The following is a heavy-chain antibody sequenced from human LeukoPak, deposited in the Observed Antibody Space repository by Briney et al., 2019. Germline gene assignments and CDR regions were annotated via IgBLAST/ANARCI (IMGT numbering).Heavy chain of an antibody. V-gene: IGHV4-39*07. Sequence: SETLSLTCTVSGGSISSSSYYWGWIRQPPGKGLEWIGEINHSGSTNYNPSLKSRVTISVDTSKNQFSLKLSSVTAADTAVYYCARVPYYYDSSGYKSHWYFDLWGRGTLVTVSS. CDR2: INHSGST. CDR1: GGSISSSSYY. J-gene: IGHJ2*01. CDR3: ARVPYYYDSSGYKSHWYFDL. D-gene: IGHD3-22*01.